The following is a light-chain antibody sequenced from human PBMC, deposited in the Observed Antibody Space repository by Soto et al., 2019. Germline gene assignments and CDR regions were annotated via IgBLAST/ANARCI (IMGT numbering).Light chain of an antibody. CDR3: CSYAGSSTWV. CDR2: EGS. J-gene: IGLJ3*02. Sequence: QSVLTQPASVSGAPGQSITISCTGTSSDVGSYNLVSWYQQHPGKAPKRMIYEGSKRPSGVSNRFSGSKSGNTGSLTVSGLQAEDEADYYCCSYAGSSTWVFGGGTKLTVL. CDR1: SSDVGSYNL. V-gene: IGLV2-23*01.